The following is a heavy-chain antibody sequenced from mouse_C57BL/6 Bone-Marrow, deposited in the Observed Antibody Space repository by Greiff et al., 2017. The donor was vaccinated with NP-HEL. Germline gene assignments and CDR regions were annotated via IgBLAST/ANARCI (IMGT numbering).Heavy chain of an antibody. J-gene: IGHJ3*01. CDR1: GFNIKDDY. CDR2: IDPENGDT. V-gene: IGHV14-4*01. Sequence: VQLQQSGAELVRPGASVKLSCTASGFNIKDDYMHWVKQRPEQGLEWIGWIDPENGDTEYASKFQGKATITADTSSNTAYLQLSSLTSEDTAVYYCTTRTTPFAYWGQGTLVTVSA. D-gene: IGHD1-1*01. CDR3: TTRTTPFAY.